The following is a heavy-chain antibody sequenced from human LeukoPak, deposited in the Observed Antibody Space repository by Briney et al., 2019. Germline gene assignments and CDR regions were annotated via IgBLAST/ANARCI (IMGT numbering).Heavy chain of an antibody. CDR2: ISGGGDSE. CDR1: GFIFSDHA. CDR3: VKDQADYFDGSGSYFDH. Sequence: GGSLRLSCAASGFIFSDHAMNWVRQAPGGGLDWASVISGGGDSEIYADSVKGRCTISRDNSKNMLYLEMSNLRAEDTAIYYCVKDQADYFDGSGSYFDHWGQGTLVTVSS. J-gene: IGHJ4*02. V-gene: IGHV3-23*01. D-gene: IGHD3-22*01.